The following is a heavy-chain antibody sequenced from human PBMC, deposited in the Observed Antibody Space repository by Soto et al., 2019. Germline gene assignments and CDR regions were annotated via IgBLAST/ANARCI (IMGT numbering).Heavy chain of an antibody. V-gene: IGHV1-69*14. CDR1: GGTFNRYA. CDR3: ARGAAEGTNNWFDP. J-gene: IGHJ5*02. CDR2: IIPIFDTA. Sequence: QVQLVQSGAEVKKPGSSVKVSCKASGGTFNRYAITWVRQAPGQGLEWMGGIIPIFDTANYAEKFQGRVTITADKSTSTAYMELSSLRSEDTAVYYCARGAAEGTNNWFDPWGQGTLVTVSS.